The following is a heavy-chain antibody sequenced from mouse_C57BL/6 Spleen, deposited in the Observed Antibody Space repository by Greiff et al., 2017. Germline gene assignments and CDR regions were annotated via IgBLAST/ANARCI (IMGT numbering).Heavy chain of an antibody. V-gene: IGHV1-53*01. Sequence: QVQLKQPGTELVKPGASVKLSCKASGYTFTSYWMHWVKQRPGQGLEWIGNINPSNGGTNYNEKFKSKATLTVDKSSSTAYMQLSSLTSEDSAVYYCARFSLYYYGSSYDYYAMDYWGQGTSVTVSS. CDR1: GYTFTSYW. J-gene: IGHJ4*01. D-gene: IGHD1-1*01. CDR3: ARFSLYYYGSSYDYYAMDY. CDR2: INPSNGGT.